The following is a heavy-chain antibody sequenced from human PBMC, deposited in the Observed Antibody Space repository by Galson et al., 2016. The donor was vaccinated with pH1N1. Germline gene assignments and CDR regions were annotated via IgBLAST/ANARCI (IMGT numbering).Heavy chain of an antibody. CDR3: ARWGGEFYDFWSGSDDY. V-gene: IGHV5-51*01. D-gene: IGHD3-3*01. Sequence: QSGAEVKKPGESLKISCKGSGYSFTSYWIGWVRQMPGKGLEWMGIIYPGDSDTRYSPSFQGQVTISADKSISTADLQWSSLKASDTAMYYFARWGGEFYDFWSGSDDYVGQGTLVTVSS. CDR1: GYSFTSYW. CDR2: IYPGDSDT. J-gene: IGHJ4*02.